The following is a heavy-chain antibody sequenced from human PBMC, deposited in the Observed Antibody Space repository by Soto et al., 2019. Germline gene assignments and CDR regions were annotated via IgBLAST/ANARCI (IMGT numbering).Heavy chain of an antibody. CDR1: GYTFTSYG. Sequence: QVQLVQSGPEVKKPGASVKVSCKASGYTFTSYGISWVRQATGQGLEWMGWIRAYSGKTNYTEKVQCRVTMTTDRSTSTAYMELRSLRSDDTAVYYCARGERRSGYSYGHFDNWGQGTLVTVSS. D-gene: IGHD5-18*01. J-gene: IGHJ4*02. V-gene: IGHV1-18*01. CDR2: IRAYSGKT. CDR3: ARGERRSGYSYGHFDN.